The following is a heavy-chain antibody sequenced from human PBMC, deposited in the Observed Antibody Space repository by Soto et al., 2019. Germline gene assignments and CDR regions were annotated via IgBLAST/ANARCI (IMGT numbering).Heavy chain of an antibody. CDR1: GYTVTSYD. J-gene: IGHJ4*02. CDR3: AVRYYYDSSGYYEEPDYFDY. V-gene: IGHV1-8*01. CDR2: MNPNSGNT. D-gene: IGHD3-22*01. Sequence: ASVKVSCKASGYTVTSYDINWVRQATGQVLEWMGWMNPNSGNTGYAQKFQGRVTMTRNTSISTAYMELSSLRSEDTAVYYCAVRYYYDSSGYYEEPDYFDYWGQGTLVTVSS.